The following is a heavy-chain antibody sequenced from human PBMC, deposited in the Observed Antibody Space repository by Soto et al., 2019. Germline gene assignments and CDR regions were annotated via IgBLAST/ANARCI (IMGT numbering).Heavy chain of an antibody. J-gene: IGHJ4*02. CDR3: ARDSPRYCSSTSCSSSFDY. CDR1: GFTFSSYG. D-gene: IGHD2-2*01. V-gene: IGHV3-33*01. CDR2: IWYDGSNK. Sequence: PGGSLGLSCAASGFTFSSYGMHWVRQAPGKGLEWVAVIWYDGSNKYYADSVKGRFTISRDNSKNTLYLQMNSLRAEDTAVYYCARDSPRYCSSTSCSSSFDYWGQGTLVTVSS.